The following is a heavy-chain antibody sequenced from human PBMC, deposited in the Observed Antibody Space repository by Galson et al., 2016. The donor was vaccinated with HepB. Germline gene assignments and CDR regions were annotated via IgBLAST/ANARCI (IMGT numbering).Heavy chain of an antibody. CDR2: IVVGTTNT. D-gene: IGHD6-19*01. CDR1: GFTFSRSS. V-gene: IGHV1-58*01. J-gene: IGHJ4*02. CDR3: AAAPDSTGWYALSY. Sequence: SVKVSCKASGFTFSRSSVQWVRQARGQRLEWIGWIVVGTTNTYYAQNFQERVTITRDMSTNTTYMEMNSLRSEDTAMYYCAAAPDSTGWYALSYWGQGTLVAVSS.